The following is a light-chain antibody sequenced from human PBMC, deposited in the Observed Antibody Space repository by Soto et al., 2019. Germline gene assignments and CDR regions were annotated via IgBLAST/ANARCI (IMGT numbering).Light chain of an antibody. CDR2: DTS. CDR1: QSVSSY. Sequence: EIVLTQTPGTLSLSVGERVTLSCRASQSVSSYLARYQQTPCQAPRLLIYDTSNRATGTPDRFSGSGSGTDFTLTISRLEPEDFTVYYCQQYGSSPLTFGGGTMVEIK. V-gene: IGKV3-20*01. CDR3: QQYGSSPLT. J-gene: IGKJ4*01.